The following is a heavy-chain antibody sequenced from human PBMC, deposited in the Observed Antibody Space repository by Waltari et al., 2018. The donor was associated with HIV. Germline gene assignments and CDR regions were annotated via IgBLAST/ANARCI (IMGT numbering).Heavy chain of an antibody. D-gene: IGHD6-19*01. V-gene: IGHV3-33*01. CDR2: IWYDGSNK. J-gene: IGHJ4*02. CDR3: ARDSITVSGTFDY. Sequence: QVQLVESGGGVVQYGRSLSLSCVASGFTFSSYCIPWFRQAPGKWLEWVAVIWYDGSNKYYADSVKGRFSISRDNSKNTVYLQMNSLRAEDTAEYYCARDSITVSGTFDYWGQGTLVTVSS. CDR1: GFTFSSYC.